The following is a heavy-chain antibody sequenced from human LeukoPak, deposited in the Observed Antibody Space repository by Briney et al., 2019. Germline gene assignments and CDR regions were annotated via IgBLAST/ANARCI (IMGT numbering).Heavy chain of an antibody. D-gene: IGHD3-10*01. Sequence: SGGSLRLSCAASGFTFSSYSMNWVRQAPGKGLEWVSSISSSSSYIYYADSVKGRFTISRDNAKNSLYLQMNSLRAEDTAVYYCARDGVSTGDTYYYYYMDVWGKGTTVTISS. V-gene: IGHV3-21*01. CDR1: GFTFSSYS. J-gene: IGHJ6*03. CDR3: ARDGVSTGDTYYYYYMDV. CDR2: ISSSSSYI.